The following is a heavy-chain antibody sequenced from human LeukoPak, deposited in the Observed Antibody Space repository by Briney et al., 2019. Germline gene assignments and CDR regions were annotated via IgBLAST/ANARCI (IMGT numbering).Heavy chain of an antibody. D-gene: IGHD3-3*01. CDR2: INHSGST. CDR3: ARVGLRPADLEWLHTYYYYYMDV. V-gene: IGHV4-34*01. Sequence: SETLSLTCAVYGGSFSGYYWSWIRQPPGKGLEWIGEINHSGSTNYNPSLKSRVTISVDTSKNQFSLKLSSATAADTAVYYCARVGLRPADLEWLHTYYYYYMDVWGEGTTVTVSS. J-gene: IGHJ6*03. CDR1: GGSFSGYY.